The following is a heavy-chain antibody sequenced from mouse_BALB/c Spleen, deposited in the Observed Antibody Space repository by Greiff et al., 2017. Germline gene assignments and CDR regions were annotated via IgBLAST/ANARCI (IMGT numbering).Heavy chain of an antibody. CDR1: GFNIKDYY. Sequence: VQLQQSGVELVRPGALVKLSCKASGFNIKDYYMHWVKQRPEQGLEWIGWIDPENGNTIYDPKFQGKASITADTSSNTAYLQLSSLTSEDTAVYYCASLDYWGQGTSVTVSS. CDR3: ASLDY. CDR2: IDPENGNT. J-gene: IGHJ4*01. V-gene: IGHV14-1*02.